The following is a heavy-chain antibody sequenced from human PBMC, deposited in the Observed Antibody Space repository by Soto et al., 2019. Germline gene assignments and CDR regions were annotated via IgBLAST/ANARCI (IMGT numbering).Heavy chain of an antibody. CDR1: GGSFSGYY. Sequence: AVYGGSFSGYYWSWIRQPPGKGLEWIGEINHSGSTNYNPSLKSRVTISVDTSKNQFSLKLSSVTAADTAVYYCARVGRRDGYNSSDYWGQGTLVTVSS. CDR2: INHSGST. J-gene: IGHJ4*02. V-gene: IGHV4-34*01. D-gene: IGHD5-12*01. CDR3: ARVGRRDGYNSSDY.